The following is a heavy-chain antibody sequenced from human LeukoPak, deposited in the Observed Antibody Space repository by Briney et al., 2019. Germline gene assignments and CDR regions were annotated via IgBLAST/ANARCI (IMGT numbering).Heavy chain of an antibody. CDR2: INPSGGST. V-gene: IGHV1-46*01. Sequence: ASVKLSCKASGYTFTSYYMHWVRQAPGQRLEWRGIINPSGGSTTYAQKFQGRVTMTRDMSTSTVYMELSSLRSEDTAVYSCARGEYSSPRSAFDIWGQGTMVAVSS. CDR1: GYTFTSYY. D-gene: IGHD6-6*01. CDR3: ARGEYSSPRSAFDI. J-gene: IGHJ3*02.